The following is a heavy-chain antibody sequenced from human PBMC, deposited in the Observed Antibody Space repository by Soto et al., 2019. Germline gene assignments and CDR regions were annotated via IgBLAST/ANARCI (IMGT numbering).Heavy chain of an antibody. CDR3: ARIPNSGFGGYYGMDV. CDR1: GFSLSTSGMC. CDR2: IDWDDDK. Sequence: SGRTLVNPTQTLTLTCTVSGFSLSTSGMCVSWIRQPPGKALEWLALIDWDDDKYYSTSLKTRLTISKDTSKNQVVLTMTNMDPVDTATYYCARIPNSGFGGYYGMDVWGQGTTGTLSS. J-gene: IGHJ6*02. D-gene: IGHD5-12*01. V-gene: IGHV2-70*01.